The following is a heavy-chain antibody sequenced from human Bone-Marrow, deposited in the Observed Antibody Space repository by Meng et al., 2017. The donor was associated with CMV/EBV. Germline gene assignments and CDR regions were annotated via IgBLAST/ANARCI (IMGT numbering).Heavy chain of an antibody. Sequence: GSLRPPCPVSGGSTSSSSYYWGWIRQPPGKGLEWIGSIYYSGSTYYNPSLKSRVTISVDTSKNQFSRKLSSVTAADTAVYYCARLYYDFWSGYYKGWFDPWGQGTRVTVSS. CDR3: ARLYYDFWSGYYKGWFDP. CDR2: IYYSGST. CDR1: GGSTSSSSYY. J-gene: IGHJ5*02. V-gene: IGHV4-39*07. D-gene: IGHD3-3*01.